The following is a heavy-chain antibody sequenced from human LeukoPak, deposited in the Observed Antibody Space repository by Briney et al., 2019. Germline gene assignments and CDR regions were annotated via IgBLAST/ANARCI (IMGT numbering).Heavy chain of an antibody. CDR3: ARNMIVVVSDAFDI. V-gene: IGHV4-34*01. CDR1: GGSFSGYY. CDR2: INHSGST. D-gene: IGHD3-22*01. Sequence: SETLSLTCAVYGGSFSGYYWSWIRQPPGKGLGWIGEINHSGSTNYNPSLKSRVTISVDTSKNQFSLKLSSVTAADTAVYYCARNMIVVVSDAFDIWGQGTMVTVSS. J-gene: IGHJ3*02.